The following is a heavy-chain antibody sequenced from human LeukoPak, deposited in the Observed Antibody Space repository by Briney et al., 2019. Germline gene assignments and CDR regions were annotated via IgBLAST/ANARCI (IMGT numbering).Heavy chain of an antibody. D-gene: IGHD2-2*01. J-gene: IGHJ4*02. CDR3: ARRYCSSTSCTLDY. Sequence: GGSLRLSCAASGFTFSSYEMNWVRQAPGKGREWVSYISSSGSTTYNADSVKGRFTISRDNAKTSLYLQMNSLRAEDTAVYYCARRYCSSTSCTLDYWGQGTLVTVSS. V-gene: IGHV3-48*03. CDR2: ISSSGSTT. CDR1: GFTFSSYE.